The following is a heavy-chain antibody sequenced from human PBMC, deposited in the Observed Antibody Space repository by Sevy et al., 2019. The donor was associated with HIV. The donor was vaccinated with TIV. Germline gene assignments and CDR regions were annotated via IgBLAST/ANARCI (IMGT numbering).Heavy chain of an antibody. J-gene: IGHJ6*02. CDR3: ARTGSYADTYYYYYAMDV. CDR2: INQDGSEE. Sequence: GGSLRLSCAASGFNFRSDWMTWVRQAPGQGLEWVANINQDGSEENNVDSVSGRFTIFRENATNSLFLQLNSLRAEDTSVYYCARTGSYADTYYYYYAMDVWGQGATVTVSS. V-gene: IGHV3-7*01. D-gene: IGHD3-16*01. CDR1: GFNFRSDW.